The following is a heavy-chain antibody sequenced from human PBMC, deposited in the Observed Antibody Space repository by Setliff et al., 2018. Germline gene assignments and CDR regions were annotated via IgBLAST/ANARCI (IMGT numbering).Heavy chain of an antibody. CDR1: GYTFTSYY. D-gene: IGHD3-22*01. CDR3: ARDTRDKYDSSGYYLSLDS. J-gene: IGHJ4*02. CDR2: INIGGGSA. Sequence: ASVKVSCKASGYTFTSYYMYWLRQAPGQGPEWMGIINIGGGSASYAQKFQDRVTMTRDEVARTAYMELSTLRSEDTAVYYCARDTRDKYDSSGYYLSLDSWGQGSLVTVSS. V-gene: IGHV1-46*01.